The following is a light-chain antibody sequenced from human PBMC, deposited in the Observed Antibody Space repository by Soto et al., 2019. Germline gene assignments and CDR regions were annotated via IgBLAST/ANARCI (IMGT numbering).Light chain of an antibody. Sequence: EIVLTQSPATLSLSPGERATLSCRAIHSFSSYLAWYQQKPGQAPRLLIYDASNRATGIPARFSGSGSGTDFTLTISSLEPEDFAVYYCQQRSNWPQWTFGQGTKVDIK. V-gene: IGKV3-11*01. CDR1: HSFSSY. CDR3: QQRSNWPQWT. J-gene: IGKJ1*01. CDR2: DAS.